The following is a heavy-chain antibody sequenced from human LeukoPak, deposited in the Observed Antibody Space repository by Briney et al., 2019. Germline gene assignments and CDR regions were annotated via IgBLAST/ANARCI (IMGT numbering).Heavy chain of an antibody. CDR1: GYTFTSYA. CDR3: ARVTGTHCDY. J-gene: IGHJ4*02. V-gene: IGHV1-3*01. D-gene: IGHD3-9*01. CDR2: INAGNGNT. Sequence: ASVKVSCKASGYTFTSYAMHWVRQAPGQRLEWMGWINAGNGNTKYSQKFQGRVTITRDTSASTAHMELGSLRFEDTAVYYCARVTGTHCDYWGQGTLVTVSS.